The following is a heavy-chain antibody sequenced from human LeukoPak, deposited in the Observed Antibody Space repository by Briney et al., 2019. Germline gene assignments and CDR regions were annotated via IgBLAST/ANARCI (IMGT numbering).Heavy chain of an antibody. J-gene: IGHJ3*02. CDR1: GFTFDDYG. Sequence: GGSLRLSCAASGFTFDDYGMSWVRQAPGKGLEWVSYIGSSGSTVYYADSVKGRFTISRDNAKNSLYMQMEGLRDEDTAIYYCARDTLEYSNSPDALDIWGQGTMVTVSS. V-gene: IGHV3-48*03. CDR2: IGSSGSTV. CDR3: ARDTLEYSNSPDALDI. D-gene: IGHD4-23*01.